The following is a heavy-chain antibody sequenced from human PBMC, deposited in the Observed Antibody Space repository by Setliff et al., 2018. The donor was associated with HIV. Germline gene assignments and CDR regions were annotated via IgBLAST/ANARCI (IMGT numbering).Heavy chain of an antibody. D-gene: IGHD2-15*01. J-gene: IGHJ5*02. Sequence: ASVKVSCKASGYTFSSYGISWVRQAPGQGLEWMGWISPSNGYTGYAQKFRDRVTLTTDTSTSKAYMEVRSLTSDDTAVYYCARGYCGGGICYSPNWLDPWGQGTLVTVSS. CDR2: ISPSNGYT. CDR1: GYTFSSYG. V-gene: IGHV1-18*01. CDR3: ARGYCGGGICYSPNWLDP.